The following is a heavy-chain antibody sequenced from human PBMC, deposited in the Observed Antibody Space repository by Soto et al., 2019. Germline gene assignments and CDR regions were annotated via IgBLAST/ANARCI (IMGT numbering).Heavy chain of an antibody. CDR3: ARDRRDTAMVSVFDYGMDV. Sequence: PSETLSLTCTVSGGSISSGGYYWSWIRQHPGKGLEWIGYIYYSGSTYYNPSLKSRVTISVDTSKNQFSLKLSSVTAADTAVYYCARDRRDTAMVSVFDYGMDVWGQGTTVTVSS. J-gene: IGHJ6*02. D-gene: IGHD5-18*01. V-gene: IGHV4-31*03. CDR2: IYYSGST. CDR1: GGSISSGGYY.